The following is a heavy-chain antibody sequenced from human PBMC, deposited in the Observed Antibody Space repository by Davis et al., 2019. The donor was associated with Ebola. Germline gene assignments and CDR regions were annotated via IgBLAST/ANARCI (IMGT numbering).Heavy chain of an antibody. CDR2: IYYSGST. D-gene: IGHD3-9*01. J-gene: IGHJ4*02. V-gene: IGHV4-39*01. CDR3: ARRLRYFDWGDDY. Sequence: GSLRLSCTVSGGSISSSSYYWGWIRQPPGKGLEWIGSIYYSGSTYYNPSLKSRVTISVDTSKNQFSLKLSSVTAADTAVYYCARRLRYFDWGDDYWGQGTLVTVSS. CDR1: GGSISSSSYY.